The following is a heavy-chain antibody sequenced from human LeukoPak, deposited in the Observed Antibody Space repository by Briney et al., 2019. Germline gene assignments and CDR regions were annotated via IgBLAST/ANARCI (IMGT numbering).Heavy chain of an antibody. J-gene: IGHJ6*02. D-gene: IGHD6-6*01. CDR1: GGTFSSYA. CDR2: IIPIFGTA. V-gene: IGHV1-69*13. Sequence: SAKVSCKASGGTFSSYAISWVRQAPGQGLEWMGGIIPIFGTANYAQKFQGRVTITADESTSTAYMELSSLRSEDTAVYYCARLPLRSIAVGYYGMDIWGQGTTVTVSS. CDR3: ARLPLRSIAVGYYGMDI.